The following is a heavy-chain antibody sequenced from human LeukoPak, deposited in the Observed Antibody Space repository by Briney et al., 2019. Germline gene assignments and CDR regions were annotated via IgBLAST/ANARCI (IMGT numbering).Heavy chain of an antibody. CDR2: ISYTGSTI. CDR1: GFIFSSYE. Sequence: GGSLRLSCAASGFIFSSYEMNWVRQAPGKGLEWVSYISYTGSTIYYVDSVKGRFTISRDNAKNSLYLQMNSLRAEDTAVYYCARGGSGSYYHLFDYWGQGTLVTVSS. J-gene: IGHJ4*02. CDR3: ARGGSGSYYHLFDY. V-gene: IGHV3-48*03. D-gene: IGHD3-10*01.